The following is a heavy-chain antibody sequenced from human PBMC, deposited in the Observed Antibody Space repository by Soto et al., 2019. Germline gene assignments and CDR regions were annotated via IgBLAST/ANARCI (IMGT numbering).Heavy chain of an antibody. CDR1: GFTFSSYA. Sequence: VGSKRLSCAAAGFTFSSYAMHRVRKATGKGLEWVAVISYDGSNKYYADSVKGRFTISRDNSKNTLYLQMNSLRAEDTAVYYCAREGPGYCSSTSCLYYYYYGMDVWGQGTTVTVSS. D-gene: IGHD2-2*01. CDR3: AREGPGYCSSTSCLYYYYYGMDV. J-gene: IGHJ6*02. CDR2: ISYDGSNK. V-gene: IGHV3-30-3*01.